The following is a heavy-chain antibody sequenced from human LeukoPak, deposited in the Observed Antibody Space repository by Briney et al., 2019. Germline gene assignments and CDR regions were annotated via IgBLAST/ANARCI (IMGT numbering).Heavy chain of an antibody. J-gene: IGHJ2*01. CDR2: IYNSGST. V-gene: IGHV4-59*01. CDR1: GDSMRSYY. D-gene: IGHD6-13*01. Sequence: SETLSLTCTVSGDSMRSYYWSWIRQPPGKGLEWIGNIYNSGSTNYNPSLKSRVTISVDTSKNQFSLKLSSVTAADTAVYYCARTYGSSGLGYFDLWGRGTLVTVSS. CDR3: ARTYGSSGLGYFDL.